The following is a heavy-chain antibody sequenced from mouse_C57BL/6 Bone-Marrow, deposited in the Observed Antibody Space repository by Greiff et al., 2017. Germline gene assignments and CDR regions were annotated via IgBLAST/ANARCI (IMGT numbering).Heavy chain of an antibody. Sequence: VQLQQSGAELVKPGASVKLSCTASGFNIKDYYMHWVKQRTEQGLEWIGRIDPEDGETKYAPKFQGKATITADTSSNTAYLQLSSLTSEDTAVYYCAGITTVVATDWYLDVWGTGTTVTVSS. V-gene: IGHV14-2*01. CDR1: GFNIKDYY. J-gene: IGHJ1*03. CDR2: IDPEDGET. CDR3: AGITTVVATDWYLDV. D-gene: IGHD1-1*01.